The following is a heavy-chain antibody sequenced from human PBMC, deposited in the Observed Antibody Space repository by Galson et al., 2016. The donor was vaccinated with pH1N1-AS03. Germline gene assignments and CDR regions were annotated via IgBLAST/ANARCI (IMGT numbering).Heavy chain of an antibody. V-gene: IGHV4-61*08. CDR1: RGSVNTDDYF. J-gene: IGHJ6*02. CDR3: ARDASGLYV. CDR2: VFYTGAT. Sequence: ETLSLTCTVSRGSVNTDDYFWTWIRQPPGKGLEWIGHVFYTGATNYNPSVKGRVTISIDTSNNKFSLRLNSVSASDTAVYYCARDASGLYVWGQGTTVTVS.